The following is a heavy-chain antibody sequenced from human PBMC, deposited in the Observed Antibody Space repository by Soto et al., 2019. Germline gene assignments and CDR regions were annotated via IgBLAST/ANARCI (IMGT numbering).Heavy chain of an antibody. CDR3: ARPIPRWSYHYGMDV. J-gene: IGHJ6*02. Sequence: QLAESGGRGVQPGRSLRLSCEASEFTFSSYAMHWVRQAPGRGLEWVALISFDGANEYYADSVKGRFIISRDNSKSMVYLQMNSLRPDDTAIYYCARPIPRWSYHYGMDVWGQGTTVTVSS. CDR1: EFTFSSYA. D-gene: IGHD2-15*01. CDR2: ISFDGANE. V-gene: IGHV3-30-3*01.